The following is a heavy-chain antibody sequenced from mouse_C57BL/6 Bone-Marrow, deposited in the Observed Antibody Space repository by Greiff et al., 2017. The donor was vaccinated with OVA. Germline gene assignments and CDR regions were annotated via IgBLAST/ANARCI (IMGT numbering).Heavy chain of an antibody. D-gene: IGHD4-1*01. Sequence: SGPELARPWASVKISCQAFYTFSRRVHFAIRDTNYWMQWVTQRPGQGLEWIGAIYPGNGDTLYNQKFKCEATLTADKSSSTAYMQLSSMTSEDSAVYCCAETGSYYYAMDYWGQGTTVTVSS. CDR3: SEDSAVYCCAETGSYYYAMDY. J-gene: IGHJ4*01. V-gene: IGHV1-87*01. CDR1: YTFSRRVH. CDR2: GQGLEWIG.